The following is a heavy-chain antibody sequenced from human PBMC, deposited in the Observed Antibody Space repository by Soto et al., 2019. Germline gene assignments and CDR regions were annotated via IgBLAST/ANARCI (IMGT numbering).Heavy chain of an antibody. J-gene: IGHJ6*02. V-gene: IGHV3-11*06. D-gene: IGHD3-16*01. Sequence: QVQLVESGGGLVEPGGSLRLSCAASGFSVGDNYMTWIRQAPGKGLEWLSYSSSSGGYTNYADSVKGRFTTSRDNAKNSLSLQMDSLSAEDTAVYFCARSSGRRHVFTFDYGLDVWGQGTTVTVSS. CDR3: ARSSGRRHVFTFDYGLDV. CDR1: GFSVGDNY. CDR2: SSSSGGYT.